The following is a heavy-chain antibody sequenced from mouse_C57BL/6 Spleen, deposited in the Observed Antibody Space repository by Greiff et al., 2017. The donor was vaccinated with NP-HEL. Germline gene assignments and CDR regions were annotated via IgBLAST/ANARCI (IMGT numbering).Heavy chain of an antibody. V-gene: IGHV7-3*01. CDR3: ARDYDYDDYAMDY. D-gene: IGHD2-4*01. CDR2: IRNKANGYTT. Sequence: EVMLVESGGGLVQPGGSLSLSCAASGFTFTDYYMSWVRQPPGKALEWLGFIRNKANGYTTEYSASVKGRFTISRDNSQSILYLQMNALRAEDSATDYCARDYDYDDYAMDYWGQGTSVTVSS. J-gene: IGHJ4*01. CDR1: GFTFTDYY.